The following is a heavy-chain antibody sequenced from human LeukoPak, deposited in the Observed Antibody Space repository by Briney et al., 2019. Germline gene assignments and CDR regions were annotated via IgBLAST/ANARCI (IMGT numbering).Heavy chain of an antibody. Sequence: SETLSLTCTVSGGSISSYYWSWIRQPAGKGLEWIGRIYTSGSTNYNPSLKSRVTMSVDTSKNQFSLKLSSVTAADTAVYYCAPLIAVAGAERRGDFDYWGQGTLVTVSS. J-gene: IGHJ4*02. CDR3: APLIAVAGAERRGDFDY. D-gene: IGHD6-19*01. CDR1: GGSISSYY. V-gene: IGHV4-4*07. CDR2: IYTSGST.